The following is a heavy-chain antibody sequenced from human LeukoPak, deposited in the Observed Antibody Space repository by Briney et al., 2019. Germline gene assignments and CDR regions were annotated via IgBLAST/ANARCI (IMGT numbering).Heavy chain of an antibody. CDR1: GYTFTSDY. Sequence: ASVKVSCKASGYTFTSDYLHWVRQAPGQGLEWMGIINPSGGSTSYAQKFQGRVTMTRDTSTSTVYMELSSLRSDDTAVYYCARDQRQQTGTAVSPFDYWGQGTLVTVSS. CDR2: INPSGGST. CDR3: ARDQRQQTGTAVSPFDY. D-gene: IGHD1-14*01. V-gene: IGHV1-46*01. J-gene: IGHJ4*02.